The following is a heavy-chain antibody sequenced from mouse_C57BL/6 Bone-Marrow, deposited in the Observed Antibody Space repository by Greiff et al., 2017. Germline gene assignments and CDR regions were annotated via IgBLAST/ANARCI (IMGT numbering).Heavy chain of an antibody. CDR2: ISGGGGNT. V-gene: IGHV5-9*01. J-gene: IGHJ1*03. CDR3: ARHGATEYFDV. D-gene: IGHD3-1*01. CDR1: GFTFSSYT. Sequence: EVKLMESGGGLVKPGGSLKLSCAASGFTFSSYTMSWVRQTPEKRLEWVATISGGGGNTYYPDSVKGRFTISRDNAKNTLYLQMSSLRSEDTALYYCARHGATEYFDVWGTGTTVTVSS.